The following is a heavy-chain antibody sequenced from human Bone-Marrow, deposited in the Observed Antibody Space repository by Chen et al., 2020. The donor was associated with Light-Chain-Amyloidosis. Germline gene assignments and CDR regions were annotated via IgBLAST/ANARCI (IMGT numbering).Heavy chain of an antibody. V-gene: IGHV1-69*01. Sequence: QVQLVQSGAEVKKPGSSVKVSYKASGGTFSSYAISWVRQAPGQGREWRGGISPIFGTANYAQKCQGRVTITADESTSTAYMEVSSLRSEDTAVYYCARARLQYSSGWPFDYWGQGTLVTVSS. CDR3: ARARLQYSSGWPFDY. D-gene: IGHD6-19*01. J-gene: IGHJ4*02. CDR2: ISPIFGTA. CDR1: GGTFSSYA.